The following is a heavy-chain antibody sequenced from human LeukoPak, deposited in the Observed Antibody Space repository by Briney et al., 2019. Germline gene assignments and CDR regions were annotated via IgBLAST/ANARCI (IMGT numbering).Heavy chain of an antibody. CDR1: GFTFSSYS. V-gene: IGHV3-48*02. Sequence: PGGSLRLSCAASGFTFSSYSMNWVRQAPGKGLEWVSYISSSSSTIYYADSVKGRFTISRDNAKNSLYLQMNSLRDEDTAVYYCARVLFRAAAHGGAFDIWGQGTMVTVSS. D-gene: IGHD4-23*01. CDR3: ARVLFRAAAHGGAFDI. CDR2: ISSSSSTI. J-gene: IGHJ3*02.